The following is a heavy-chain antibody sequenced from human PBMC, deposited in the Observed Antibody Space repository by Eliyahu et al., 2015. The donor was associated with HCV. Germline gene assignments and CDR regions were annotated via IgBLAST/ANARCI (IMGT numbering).Heavy chain of an antibody. CDR2: IDPSDSYT. V-gene: IGHV5-10-1*03. CDR3: ARRHYYDSSGYYYGY. D-gene: IGHD3-22*01. Sequence: EVQLVQSGAXVKXXGESLRISCKASGYXFTXYWISWVRQXPGKGLEWMGRIDPSDSYTNYSPSFQGHVTISTDRSISTAYLQWSSLKASDTAMYYCARRHYYDSSGYYYGYWGQGTLVTVSS. J-gene: IGHJ4*02. CDR1: GYXFTXYW.